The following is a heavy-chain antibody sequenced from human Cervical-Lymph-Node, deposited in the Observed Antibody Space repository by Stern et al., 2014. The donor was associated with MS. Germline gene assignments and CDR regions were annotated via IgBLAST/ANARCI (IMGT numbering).Heavy chain of an antibody. V-gene: IGHV1-69*01. CDR2: IIPIMGTA. CDR3: ALGGFGHYFEY. J-gene: IGHJ4*02. CDR1: GGTFSSSD. D-gene: IGHD3-10*01. Sequence: VHLVESGAEVQKTGSSVKVSCRASGGTFSSSDISWVRQAPGQGLEWMGGIIPIMGTANYAQKYQGRVTITADESTSTAYMELSSLRSEDTAIYYCALGGFGHYFEYWGQGTLFTVSS.